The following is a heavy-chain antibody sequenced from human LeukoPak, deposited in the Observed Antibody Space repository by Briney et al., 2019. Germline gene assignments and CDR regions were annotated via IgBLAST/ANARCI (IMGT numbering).Heavy chain of an antibody. D-gene: IGHD5-18*01. CDR3: ARDWDTAMVTSPDY. V-gene: IGHV1-2*02. CDR1: GGTFSSYA. CDR2: INPNSGGT. J-gene: IGHJ4*02. Sequence: ASVKVSCKASGGTFSSYAISWVRQAPGQGLEWMGWINPNSGGTNYAQKFQGRVTMTRDTSISTAYMELSRLRSDDTAVYYCARDWDTAMVTSPDYWGQGTQVTVSS.